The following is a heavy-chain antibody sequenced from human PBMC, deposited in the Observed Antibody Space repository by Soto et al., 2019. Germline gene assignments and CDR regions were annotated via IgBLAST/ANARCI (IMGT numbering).Heavy chain of an antibody. CDR2: IKQDGSEK. Sequence: GGSLRLSCAASGFTFSSYWMSWVRQAPGKGLEWVANIKQDGSEKYYVDSVKGRFTISRDNAKNSLYLQMNSLRAEDTAVYYCARDRTGYSSSCQFDPWGQGTLVTVSS. D-gene: IGHD6-13*01. V-gene: IGHV3-7*01. CDR3: ARDRTGYSSSCQFDP. CDR1: GFTFSSYW. J-gene: IGHJ5*02.